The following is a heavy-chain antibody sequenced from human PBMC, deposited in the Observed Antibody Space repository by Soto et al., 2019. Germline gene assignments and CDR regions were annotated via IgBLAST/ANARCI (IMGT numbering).Heavy chain of an antibody. Sequence: SETLSLTCTVSGGSISSYYWTWIRQPPGKGLEWIGAIYYSGSTNYNPSLKSRVTISVDTSKNQFSLKLNSVTAADTAVYYCARQLWFGGLYGMDVWGQGTTVTVSS. CDR3: ARQLWFGGLYGMDV. J-gene: IGHJ6*02. D-gene: IGHD3-10*01. V-gene: IGHV4-59*08. CDR1: GGSISSYY. CDR2: IYYSGST.